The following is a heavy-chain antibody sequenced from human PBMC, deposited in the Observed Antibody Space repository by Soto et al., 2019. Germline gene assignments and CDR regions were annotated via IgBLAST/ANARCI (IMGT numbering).Heavy chain of an antibody. CDR2: VFHTGNT. J-gene: IGHJ4*02. V-gene: IGHV4-4*02. CDR1: GDSMTRSVW. CDR3: ARKAWVRFDY. Sequence: SETLSLTCTVSGDSMTRSVWWTWVRQPPGKGLEWIGEVFHTGNTNYNPSLKSRVTMSVDKSTNEFSLKVTSVTAADTAIYYCARKAWVRFDYWGQGALVTAPQ. D-gene: IGHD7-27*01.